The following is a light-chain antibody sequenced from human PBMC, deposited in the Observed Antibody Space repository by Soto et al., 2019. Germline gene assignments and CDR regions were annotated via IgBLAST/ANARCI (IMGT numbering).Light chain of an antibody. CDR1: SSDVGGYNY. V-gene: IGLV2-14*01. CDR2: EVS. J-gene: IGLJ2*01. Sequence: QSALTQPASVSGSPGQSITISCTGTSSDVGGYNYVSWYQQHPGKAPKLMIYEVSNRPSGVSNRFSGSKSANTASLTISGRQAEDEADYYCSSYTSSSTLVLFGGGTKLTVL. CDR3: SSYTSSSTLVL.